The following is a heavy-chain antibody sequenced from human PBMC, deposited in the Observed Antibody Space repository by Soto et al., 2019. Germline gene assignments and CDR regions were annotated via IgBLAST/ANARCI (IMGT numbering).Heavy chain of an antibody. Sequence: SETLSLTCTVSGDSIRTLYYWSWIRQTPGKGLEWIGHIHHSGGTSYNPSLKSLVAISVDTSKNQFSLKVDSVTAADTAVYYCARRGLYGGTVFIDYWGQGALVTVSS. CDR2: IHHSGGT. J-gene: IGHJ4*02. CDR1: GDSIRTLYY. D-gene: IGHD4-17*01. V-gene: IGHV4-59*01. CDR3: ARRGLYGGTVFIDY.